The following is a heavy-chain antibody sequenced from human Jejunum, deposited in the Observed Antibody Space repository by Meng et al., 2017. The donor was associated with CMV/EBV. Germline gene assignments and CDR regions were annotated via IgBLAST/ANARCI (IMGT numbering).Heavy chain of an antibody. J-gene: IGHJ4*02. V-gene: IGHV3-49*04. CDR1: GLTFGDYG. CDR2: IRRGAYTGTS. CDR3: TRDRGRVTPPDY. D-gene: IGHD3-16*01. Sequence: GLTFGDYGVSWVRQAPGKGLEWVAFIRRGAYTGTSEYAASVEGRFTVSRDDSKSVAYPQMNNLKNEDTAVYFCTRDRGRVTPPDYWGQGTRVTVSS.